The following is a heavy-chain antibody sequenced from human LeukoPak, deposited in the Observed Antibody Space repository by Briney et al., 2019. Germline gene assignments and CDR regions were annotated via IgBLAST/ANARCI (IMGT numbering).Heavy chain of an antibody. J-gene: IGHJ4*02. D-gene: IGHD6-19*01. Sequence: GWSLRLSCAASGFTFSSYWMHWVRQAPGKGLEWVAFIRYDGSKKHYADSVKGRFTISRDNSKNTLYLQMNSLRAEDTAVYYCAKNFVASYSSGHWGQGTLVTVSS. V-gene: IGHV3-30*02. CDR3: AKNFVASYSSGH. CDR2: IRYDGSKK. CDR1: GFTFSSYW.